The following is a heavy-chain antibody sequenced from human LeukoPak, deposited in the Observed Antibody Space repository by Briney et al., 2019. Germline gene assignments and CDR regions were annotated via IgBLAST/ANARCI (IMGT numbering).Heavy chain of an antibody. V-gene: IGHV4-34*01. J-gene: IGHJ4*02. CDR1: GGSFSGYY. CDR3: ARGLGAYYYDSSGCKNGPYYFDY. CDR2: INHSGST. Sequence: SETLSLTCAVYGGSFSGYYWSWIRQPPGKGLEWIGEINHSGSTNYNPSLKSRVTISVDTSKNQFSLKLSSVTAADTAVYYCARGLGAYYYDSSGCKNGPYYFDYWGQGTLVTVSS. D-gene: IGHD3-22*01.